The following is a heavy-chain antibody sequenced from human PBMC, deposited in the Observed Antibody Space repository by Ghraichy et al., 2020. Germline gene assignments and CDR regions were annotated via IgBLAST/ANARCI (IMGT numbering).Heavy chain of an antibody. CDR1: GGSFSGYY. D-gene: IGHD1-26*01. CDR2: INHSGST. CDR3: ARVSTPTTSSLRFDP. Sequence: SETLSLTCAVYGGSFSGYYWSWIRQPPGKGLEWIGEINHSGSTNYNPSLKSRVTISVDTSKNQFSLKLSSVTAADTAVYYCARVSTPTTSSLRFDPWGQGTLVTVSS. J-gene: IGHJ5*02. V-gene: IGHV4-34*01.